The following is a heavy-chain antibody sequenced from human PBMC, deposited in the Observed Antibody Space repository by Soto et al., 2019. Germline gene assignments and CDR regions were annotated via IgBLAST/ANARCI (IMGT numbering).Heavy chain of an antibody. CDR2: VYYTGST. D-gene: IGHD6-25*01. CDR1: GGSISSGDFY. Sequence: PSESLCLTCTVSGGSISSGDFYWSWIRQPPGMGLEWSGYVYYTGSTEYNPSLKSRAIISVDTSKNQFSLQLGSVTAADTAVYYCARAQPNSSGLGAFDIWGQGTKVTVSS. CDR3: ARAQPNSSGLGAFDI. J-gene: IGHJ3*02. V-gene: IGHV4-30-4*01.